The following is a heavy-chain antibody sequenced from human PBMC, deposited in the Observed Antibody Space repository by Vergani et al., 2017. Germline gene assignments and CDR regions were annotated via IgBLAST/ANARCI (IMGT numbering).Heavy chain of an antibody. J-gene: IGHJ6*02. CDR3: ARDRYYLDSGSYAYFYYYGLDV. V-gene: IGHV3-21*01. Sequence: EVQLVESGGGLVKRGGSLRLSCAASGFTFSSYSMNWVRQAPGKGLEWVSSISSSSGYIHYSDSLKGRFTISRDNAKRSLYLQMNSMRADDTGVYYCARDRYYLDSGSYAYFYYYGLDVWGQGTAVTVSS. CDR1: GFTFSSYS. CDR2: ISSSSGYI. D-gene: IGHD3-10*01.